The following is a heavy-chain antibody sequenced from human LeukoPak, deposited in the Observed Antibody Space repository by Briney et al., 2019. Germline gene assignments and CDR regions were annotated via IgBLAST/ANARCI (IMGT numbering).Heavy chain of an antibody. D-gene: IGHD6-6*01. CDR3: ARAPSYQFSSASAYYYYMDV. Sequence: GESLKISCKGSGYSFANYWIGWLRQMPGRGLEWMGIIYPGDSDTRYSPSFQGQVTISADKAISTTFLQWSSLKASDTAMYYCARAPSYQFSSASAYYYYMDVWGKGTTVTVSS. CDR2: IYPGDSDT. V-gene: IGHV5-51*01. J-gene: IGHJ6*03. CDR1: GYSFANYW.